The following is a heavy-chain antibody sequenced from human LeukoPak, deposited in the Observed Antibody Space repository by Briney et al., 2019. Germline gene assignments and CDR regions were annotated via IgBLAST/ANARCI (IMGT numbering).Heavy chain of an antibody. CDR3: ARDRAPTTRGSWFDP. CDR2: IIPIFGTA. J-gene: IGHJ5*02. V-gene: IGHV1-69*05. D-gene: IGHD3-16*01. Sequence: SVKVSCKASGGTFSSYAISWVRQAPGQGLEWMGRIIPIFGTANYAQKFQGRVTITTDESTSTAYMELSSLRSEDTAVYYCARDRAPTTRGSWFDPWGEGTLVTVSS. CDR1: GGTFSSYA.